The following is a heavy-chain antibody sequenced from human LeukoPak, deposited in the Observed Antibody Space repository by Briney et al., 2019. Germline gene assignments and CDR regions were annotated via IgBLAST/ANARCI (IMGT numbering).Heavy chain of an antibody. J-gene: IGHJ4*02. CDR1: GFTFSSYS. V-gene: IGHV3-21*01. CDR2: ISSSSSYI. CDR3: ARDAYSYGTADFDY. Sequence: GGSLRLSCAASGFTFSSYSMNWVRQAPGKGLEWVSSISSSSSYIYYADSVKGRFTISRDNAKNSLYLQMNSLRAEDTAVYYCARDAYSYGTADFDYWGQGTLVTVSS. D-gene: IGHD5-18*01.